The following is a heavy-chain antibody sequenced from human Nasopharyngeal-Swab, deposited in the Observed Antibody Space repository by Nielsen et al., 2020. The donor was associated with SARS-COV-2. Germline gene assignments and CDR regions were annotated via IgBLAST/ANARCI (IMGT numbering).Heavy chain of an antibody. D-gene: IGHD3-3*01. CDR2: ISGSGGST. CDR3: ATSKGDFWSGYYTYYYFDY. Sequence: GGSLRLSCAASGFTFSSYAMSWVRQAPGKGLEWVSAISGSGGSTYYADPVKGRFTISRDNSKNTLYLQMNSLRAEDTAVYYCATSKGDFWSGYYTYYYFDYWGQGTLVTVSS. J-gene: IGHJ4*02. V-gene: IGHV3-23*01. CDR1: GFTFSSYA.